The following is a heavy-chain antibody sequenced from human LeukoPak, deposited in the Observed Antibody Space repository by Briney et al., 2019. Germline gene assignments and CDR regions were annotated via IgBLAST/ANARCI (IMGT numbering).Heavy chain of an antibody. V-gene: IGHV3-21*01. J-gene: IGHJ3*02. D-gene: IGHD6-6*01. CDR1: GFTFSSYS. CDR3: ARGIAARDHPAPYGAFDI. CDR2: ISSSSSYI. Sequence: GGSLRLSCAASGFTFSSYSMNWVRQAPGKGLEWVPSISSSSSYIYYADSVKGRFTISRDNAKNSLYLQMNSLRAEDTAVYYCARGIAARDHPAPYGAFDIWGQGTMVTVSS.